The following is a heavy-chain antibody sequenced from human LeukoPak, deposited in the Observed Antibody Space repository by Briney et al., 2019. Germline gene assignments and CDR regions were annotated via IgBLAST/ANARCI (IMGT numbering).Heavy chain of an antibody. Sequence: ASVKVSCKASGYTFTGYYMHWVRQAPGQGLEWMGWINPNSGGTKNTQKFQGRVTVTRDTSISTAYMELSRLRSDDTAVYYCARGARMVYAPYFDYWGQGTLVTVSS. CDR3: ARGARMVYAPYFDY. J-gene: IGHJ4*02. CDR1: GYTFTGYY. CDR2: INPNSGGT. D-gene: IGHD2-8*01. V-gene: IGHV1-2*02.